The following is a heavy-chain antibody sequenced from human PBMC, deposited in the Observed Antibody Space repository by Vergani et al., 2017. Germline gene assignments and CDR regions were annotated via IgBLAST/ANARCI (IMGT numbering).Heavy chain of an antibody. CDR3: ARVDYFYGSGTYFMI. D-gene: IGHD3-10*01. CDR2: INPNEGST. CDR1: GYTFSNYY. J-gene: IGHJ4*02. Sequence: QVQVVQSGAEVKKSGASVKVSCKTSGYTFSNYYMHWVRQAPGQGLEWMGIINPNEGSTTYAQRFQGRVIMTRDTSTSTVHMELSSLRSEDTAVYYCARVDYFYGSGTYFMIWGQGTLVTVSS. V-gene: IGHV1-46*03.